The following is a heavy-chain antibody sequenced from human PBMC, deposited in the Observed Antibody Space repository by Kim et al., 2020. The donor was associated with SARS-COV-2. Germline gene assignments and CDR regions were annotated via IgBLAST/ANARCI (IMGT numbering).Heavy chain of an antibody. D-gene: IGHD4-17*01. CDR3: ARDGPVPTTVTTSTSYYYYGMDV. CDR2: ISYDGSNK. V-gene: IGHV3-30*04. J-gene: IGHJ6*02. CDR1: GFTFSSYA. Sequence: GGSLRHSCAASGFTFSSYAMHWVRQAPGKGLEWVAVISYDGSNKYYADSVKGRFTISRDNSKNTLYLQMNSLRAEDTAVYYCARDGPVPTTVTTSTSYYYYGMDVWGQGTTVTVSS.